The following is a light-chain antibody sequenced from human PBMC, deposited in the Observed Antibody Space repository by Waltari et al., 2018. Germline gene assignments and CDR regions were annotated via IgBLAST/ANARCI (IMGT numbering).Light chain of an antibody. V-gene: IGKV3-20*01. CDR3: QKYGTLPAT. Sequence: ELVLTQSPGTLSLSPGERATLSCRASQSVSRTLAWYQHKPGQAPRLLLYDASSRATGIPDRFSGSGSGTDFSLTISRLEREDFAVYYCQKYGTLPATFGQGTKVEIK. CDR2: DAS. J-gene: IGKJ1*01. CDR1: QSVSRT.